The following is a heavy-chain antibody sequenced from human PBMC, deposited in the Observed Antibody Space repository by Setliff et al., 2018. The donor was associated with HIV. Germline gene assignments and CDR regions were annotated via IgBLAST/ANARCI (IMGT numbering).Heavy chain of an antibody. CDR2: IAPNSGGT. J-gene: IGHJ4*02. V-gene: IGHV1-2*02. CDR1: GYTLTDFY. CDR3: ARVVDRDYDFWSAYEY. Sequence: ASVKVSCKASGYTLTDFYIHWVRQAPGQGLEWMGWIAPNSGGTGYAENFQGRVTMTRDTSVNTAYMELSWLTSDDTAVYYCARVVDRDYDFWSAYEYWGQGTMVTVSS. D-gene: IGHD3-3*01.